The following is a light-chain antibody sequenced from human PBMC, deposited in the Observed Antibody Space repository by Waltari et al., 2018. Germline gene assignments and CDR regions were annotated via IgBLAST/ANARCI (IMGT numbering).Light chain of an antibody. J-gene: IGKJ1*01. CDR3: QQYGTSPWT. Sequence: EIVLTQSPGTLSLSPGERATLSCRASQSVSSNYLAWYQQKPGQAPRLLIYGASSRATGFADRFSGSGSGTDFTLTISRLEPEDFAVYYCQQYGTSPWTFGQGTNVEIK. CDR1: QSVSSNY. CDR2: GAS. V-gene: IGKV3-20*01.